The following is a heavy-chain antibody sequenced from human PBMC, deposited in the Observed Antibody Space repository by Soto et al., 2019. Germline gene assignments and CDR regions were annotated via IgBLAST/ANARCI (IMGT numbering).Heavy chain of an antibody. Sequence: PSETLSLTCTVSGVTLSSGDYYWSWIRQPPGKGLEWIGNIYYNGSTYYSPSLKRRVALSLDTSKNQFSVRLSSVTAADTAVYYCARYRFSGSKWSKFDYWGQGTLVTVSS. D-gene: IGHD6-13*01. CDR2: IYYNGST. CDR3: ARYRFSGSKWSKFDY. J-gene: IGHJ4*02. V-gene: IGHV4-31*03. CDR1: GVTLSSGDYY.